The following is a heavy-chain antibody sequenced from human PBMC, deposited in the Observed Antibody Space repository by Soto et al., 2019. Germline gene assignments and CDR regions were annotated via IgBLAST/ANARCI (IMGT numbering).Heavy chain of an antibody. D-gene: IGHD2-15*01. V-gene: IGHV1-69*12. CDR3: ARDKDRQQVGGNYYCGIDV. CDR2: IIPIFSTP. Sequence: QVQLVQSGAEVKKPGSSVTVSCKASGGTFGNSAISWVRQAPGQGLEWMGGIIPIFSTPDYAQKFQGRVTITAEESTTTAYMELTSLKSEDTAVYYCARDKDRQQVGGNYYCGIDVWGQWSTVTVSS. CDR1: GGTFGNSA. J-gene: IGHJ6*02.